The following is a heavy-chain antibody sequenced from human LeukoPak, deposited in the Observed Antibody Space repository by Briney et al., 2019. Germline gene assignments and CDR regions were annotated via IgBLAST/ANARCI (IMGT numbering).Heavy chain of an antibody. CDR1: GYTFTGYY. V-gene: IGHV1-2*02. J-gene: IGHJ4*02. CDR3: ATVWAVGTYSPLDY. Sequence: ASVKVSCKASGYTFTGYYMNWVRQAPGQGLEWMGWINPDSGGTNYAQKFQGRVTMTEDTSTDTAYMELSSLRSEDTAVYYCATVWAVGTYSPLDYWGQGTLVTVSS. CDR2: INPDSGGT. D-gene: IGHD2-21*01.